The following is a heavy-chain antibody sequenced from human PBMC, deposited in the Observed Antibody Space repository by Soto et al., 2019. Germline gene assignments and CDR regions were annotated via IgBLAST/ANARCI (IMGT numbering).Heavy chain of an antibody. D-gene: IGHD4-4*01. CDR2: ILHDGSAE. Sequence: GGSLRLSCAASGFIFTSYGMHWVRQAPGKGLEWMALILHDGSAEYYADSVKGRFTISRDNSKNTLYLQMNSLTAEDTAVCYCARSRDGYSFYFYYGMDGWGQGTTVTVSS. V-gene: IGHV3-30*03. CDR3: ARSRDGYSFYFYYGMDG. J-gene: IGHJ6*02. CDR1: GFIFTSYG.